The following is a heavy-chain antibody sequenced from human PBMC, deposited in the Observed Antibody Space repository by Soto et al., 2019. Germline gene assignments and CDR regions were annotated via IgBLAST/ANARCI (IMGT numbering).Heavy chain of an antibody. Sequence: QVQLVQSGAEVKKPGASVKVSCKASGYTFTSYGISWVRQAPGQGLEWMGGIIPIFGTANYAQKFQGRVTITADKSTSTAYMELSSLRSEDTAVYYCATKGAAGSRDYYYYYGMDVWGQGTTVTVSS. D-gene: IGHD6-13*01. J-gene: IGHJ6*02. CDR2: IIPIFGTA. CDR1: GYTFTSYG. CDR3: ATKGAAGSRDYYYYYGMDV. V-gene: IGHV1-69*06.